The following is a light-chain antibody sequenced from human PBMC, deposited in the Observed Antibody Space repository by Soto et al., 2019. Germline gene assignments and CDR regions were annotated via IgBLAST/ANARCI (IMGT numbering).Light chain of an antibody. CDR1: QSVSRN. V-gene: IGKV3-15*01. J-gene: IGKJ1*01. CDR2: GAF. CDR3: HEYDNWLWT. Sequence: EVVLTQSPATLSVSPGERATLSCRASQSVSRNLAWYQQIPGQAPRLVIHGAFTRSTGIQDRFSGSGSGTAFTLSISSLQSEDLAVDYCHEYDNWLWTFGQGTKVDMK.